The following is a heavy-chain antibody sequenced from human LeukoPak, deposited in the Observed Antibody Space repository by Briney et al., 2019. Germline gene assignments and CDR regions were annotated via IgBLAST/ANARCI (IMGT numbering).Heavy chain of an antibody. CDR1: GFTFSSYW. V-gene: IGHV3-7*01. J-gene: IGHJ4*02. CDR3: ARDIVAAGLFLDY. Sequence: GGSLRLSCAASGFTFSSYWMNWVRQAPGKGLEWVANIKQDGSEKYYVDSVKGRFTISRDNAKNSLYLQMNSLRAEDTAVYYCARDIVAAGLFLDYWGQGTPVTVSS. CDR2: IKQDGSEK. D-gene: IGHD1-26*01.